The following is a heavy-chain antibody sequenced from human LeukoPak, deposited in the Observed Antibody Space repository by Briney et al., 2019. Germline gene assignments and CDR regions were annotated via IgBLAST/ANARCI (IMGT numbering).Heavy chain of an antibody. CDR2: IYYTGST. V-gene: IGHV4-39*07. J-gene: IGHJ4*02. D-gene: IGHD2-15*01. Sequence: SETLSLTCTVSGGSISSSSYYWGWIRQPPGKGLESIGNIYYTGSTYYNPSLKSRVTISVDTSKNQFSLKLSSVTAADTAVYYCARVNFTPLGYCSGGSCYVFDYWGQGTLVTVSS. CDR3: ARVNFTPLGYCSGGSCYVFDY. CDR1: GGSISSSSYY.